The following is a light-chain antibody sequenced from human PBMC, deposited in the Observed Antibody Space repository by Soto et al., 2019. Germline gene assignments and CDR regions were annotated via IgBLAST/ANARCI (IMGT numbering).Light chain of an antibody. J-gene: IGKJ5*01. CDR3: HQFYSSPFT. CDR1: QSVLYTSNNENY. V-gene: IGKV4-1*01. CDR2: WAS. Sequence: DIVMTQSPDSLAVSLGERATINCKSSQSVLYTSNNENYLAWYQQKPGQPPKLLIYWASTRESGVPDRFSGSGSWTDFTLTISSLQAEDVAVYYCHQFYSSPFTFGQGTRLEI.